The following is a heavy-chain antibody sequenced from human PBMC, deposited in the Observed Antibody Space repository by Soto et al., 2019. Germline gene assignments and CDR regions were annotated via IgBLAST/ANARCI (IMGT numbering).Heavy chain of an antibody. CDR3: ARGTGSDFDI. V-gene: IGHV4-34*01. J-gene: IGHJ4*02. Sequence: SETLSLTCAVYGGSFSGYYWSWIRQPPGKGLEWIGEINHSGNTNYNPSLKSRVTISVDKSKNQFSLKLSSVTAADTAVYYCARGTGSDFDIWGQGTQVTVSS. CDR1: GGSFSGYY. CDR2: INHSGNT.